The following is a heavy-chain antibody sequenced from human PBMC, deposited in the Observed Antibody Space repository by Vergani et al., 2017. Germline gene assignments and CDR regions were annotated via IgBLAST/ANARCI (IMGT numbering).Heavy chain of an antibody. J-gene: IGHJ4*02. D-gene: IGHD3-16*01. Sequence: EVQLLESGGGLVQPGGSLRLSCAASGFTFSSYAMSWVRQAPGKGLEWVSVISGSGGSTYYADSVKGRFTISRDNSKNTLYLQMNSLRAEDTAVYYCTRDRLDDSYAYFDYWGQGTLVTVSP. CDR1: GFTFSSYA. CDR3: TRDRLDDSYAYFDY. CDR2: ISGSGGST. V-gene: IGHV3-23*01.